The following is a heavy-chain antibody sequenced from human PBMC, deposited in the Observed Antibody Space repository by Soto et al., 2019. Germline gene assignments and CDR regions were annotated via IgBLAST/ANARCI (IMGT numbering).Heavy chain of an antibody. Sequence: SETLSLTCTVSGGSISSYYWSWIRQPPGKGLEWIGEINHSGSTNYNPSLKSRVTISVDTSKNQFSLKLSSVTAADTAVYYCARLHPVVVITDWGQGTLVTVSS. CDR3: ARLHPVVVITD. D-gene: IGHD3-22*01. CDR1: GGSISSYY. V-gene: IGHV4-34*01. CDR2: INHSGST. J-gene: IGHJ4*02.